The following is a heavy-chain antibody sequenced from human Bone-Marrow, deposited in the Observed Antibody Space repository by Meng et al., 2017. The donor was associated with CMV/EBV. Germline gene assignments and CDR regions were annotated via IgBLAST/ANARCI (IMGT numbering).Heavy chain of an antibody. CDR2: ISSSSSTI. CDR3: ARGALAVYCSGGSCYSDWYFDL. J-gene: IGHJ2*01. D-gene: IGHD2-15*01. V-gene: IGHV3-48*04. CDR1: GFTFSSYS. Sequence: GESLKISCAASGFTFSSYSMNWVRQAPGKGLEWVSYISSSSSTIYYADSVKGRFTISRDNAKNSLYLQMNSLRAEDTAVYYCARGALAVYCSGGSCYSDWYFDLWGRGTLVTVSS.